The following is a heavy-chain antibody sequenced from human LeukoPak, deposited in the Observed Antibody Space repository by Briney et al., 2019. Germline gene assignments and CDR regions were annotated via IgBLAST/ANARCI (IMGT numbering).Heavy chain of an antibody. V-gene: IGHV3-23*01. Sequence: GGSLRLSCAASGFIFSDHYMGWVRQAPGKGLEWVSAISGSGGSTYYADSVKGRFTISRDNSKNTLYLQMNSLRAEDTAVYYCAKDASPKRGQSHFAYWGQGTLVTVSS. CDR3: AKDASPKRGQSHFAY. CDR1: GFIFSDHY. CDR2: ISGSGGST. J-gene: IGHJ4*02.